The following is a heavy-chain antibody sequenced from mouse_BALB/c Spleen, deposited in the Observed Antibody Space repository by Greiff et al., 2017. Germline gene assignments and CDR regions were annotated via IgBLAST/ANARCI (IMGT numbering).Heavy chain of an antibody. CDR3: ARDRDGNHLLDY. CDR2: ISSGGSYT. J-gene: IGHJ4*01. D-gene: IGHD2-1*01. V-gene: IGHV5-9-4*01. Sequence: EVMLVESGGGLVKPGGSLKLSCAASGFTFSSYAMSWVRQSPEKRLEWVAVISSGGSYTYYPDTVTGRFTISRDNAKNTLYLEMSSLRSEDTAMYYCARDRDGNHLLDYWGQGTSVTVSS. CDR1: GFTFSSYA.